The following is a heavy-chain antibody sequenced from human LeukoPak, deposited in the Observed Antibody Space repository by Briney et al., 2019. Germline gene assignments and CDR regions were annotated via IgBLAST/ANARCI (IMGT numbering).Heavy chain of an antibody. CDR2: ISSRSAYI. Sequence: GGSLRLSCAASGFTFSIYSMNWVRQAPGKGLEWVASISSRSAYIYYADSVKGRFTISRDNAEKSLYLQMNSLRAEDTAVYYCARGAVWGSYRDYFDYWGQGTLVTVSS. J-gene: IGHJ4*02. D-gene: IGHD3-16*02. CDR1: GFTFSIYS. CDR3: ARGAVWGSYRDYFDY. V-gene: IGHV3-21*01.